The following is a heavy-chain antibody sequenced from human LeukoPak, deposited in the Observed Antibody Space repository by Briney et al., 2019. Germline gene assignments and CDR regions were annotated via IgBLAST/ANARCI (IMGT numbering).Heavy chain of an antibody. V-gene: IGHV1-46*01. CDR3: ARYGLAVAGLFDP. CDR2: IIPSDGFT. J-gene: IGHJ5*02. CDR1: GYTFSSYY. D-gene: IGHD6-19*01. Sequence: ASVKVSCKASGYTFSSYYVHWVRQAPGQGLEWMGMIIPSDGFTSYAQKFQGRVTITRDTSASTAYMELSSLRSEDMAVYYCARYGLAVAGLFDPWGQGTLVTVSS.